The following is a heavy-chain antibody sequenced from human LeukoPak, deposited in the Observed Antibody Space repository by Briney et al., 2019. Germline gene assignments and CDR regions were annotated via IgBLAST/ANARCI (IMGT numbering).Heavy chain of an antibody. Sequence: ASVKVSCKASGYTFTDHYLHWVRQVPGQGLEWVGWVRPKTGDTHFDQKFQGRVTMTRDTSISTAYMELYGLRSDDTAVYYCARNHNWGADYWGQGTLITVSS. CDR2: VRPKTGDT. CDR3: ARNHNWGADY. V-gene: IGHV1-2*02. D-gene: IGHD7-27*01. J-gene: IGHJ4*02. CDR1: GYTFTDHY.